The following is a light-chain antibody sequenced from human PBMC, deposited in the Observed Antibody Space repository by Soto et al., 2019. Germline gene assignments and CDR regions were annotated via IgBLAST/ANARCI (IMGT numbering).Light chain of an antibody. CDR2: TAS. J-gene: IGKJ1*01. CDR3: QQYDTAWT. CDR1: QSSSTW. V-gene: IGKV1-5*03. Sequence: DIQLTQSPSTLSAYVGASVTITCRASQSSSTWLAWYQQKPRKAPKLLIYTASNLESGVPSRFSGSGSGTEFTLTISSLQPDDFATYYCQQYDTAWTFGQGTKVDIK.